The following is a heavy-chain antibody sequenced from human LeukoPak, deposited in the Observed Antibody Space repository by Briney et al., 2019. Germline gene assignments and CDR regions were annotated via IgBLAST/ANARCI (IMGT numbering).Heavy chain of an antibody. Sequence: SETLSLTCTVSGGSISSYYWSWIRQPPGKGLEWIGYIYYSGSTNYNPSLKSRVTISVDTSKNQFSLKLSSVTAADTAVYYWARGYDGYFDLWGRGTLVTVSS. CDR1: GGSISSYY. D-gene: IGHD3-16*01. CDR3: ARGYDGYFDL. J-gene: IGHJ2*01. CDR2: IYYSGST. V-gene: IGHV4-59*01.